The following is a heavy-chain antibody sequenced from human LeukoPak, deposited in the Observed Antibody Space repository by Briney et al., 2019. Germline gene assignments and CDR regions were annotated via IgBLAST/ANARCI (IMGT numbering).Heavy chain of an antibody. Sequence: SQTLSLTCTVSGGSISSGSYYWSWIRQPAGKGLEWIGRIYTSGSTNYNPSLKSRVTISVDTSKNQFSLKLSSVTAADTAVYYCAIGPRSIAVAGREVHWFDPWGQGTLVTVSS. CDR3: AIGPRSIAVAGREVHWFDP. CDR2: IYTSGST. CDR1: GGSISSGSYY. V-gene: IGHV4-61*02. J-gene: IGHJ5*02. D-gene: IGHD6-19*01.